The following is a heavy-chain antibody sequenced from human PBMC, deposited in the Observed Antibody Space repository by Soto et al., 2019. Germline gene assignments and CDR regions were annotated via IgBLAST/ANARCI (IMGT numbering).Heavy chain of an antibody. V-gene: IGHV4-30-2*01. D-gene: IGHD3-10*01. CDR1: GVSINSGDYS. Sequence: QLQLQESGSGLVKPSQTLSLTCAVSGVSINSGDYSWSWIRQPPGKGLEWIGYIYHSGSTTYNPSPNSRLTISLDRSNNHISPKLHSVTPADTAVYYCASVFGSGSYRFDYWGQGTLVTVSS. J-gene: IGHJ4*02. CDR2: IYHSGST. CDR3: ASVFGSGSYRFDY.